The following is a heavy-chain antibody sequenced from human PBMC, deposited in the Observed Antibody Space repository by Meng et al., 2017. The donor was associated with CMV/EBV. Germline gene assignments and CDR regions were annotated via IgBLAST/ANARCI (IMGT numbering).Heavy chain of an antibody. J-gene: IGHJ4*02. CDR1: WCSLSTSGVG. CDR3: AHSQRGYSGPVDFDY. CDR2: IYWDDDK. Sequence: HISLMDSCPTPVKPTQPLTLTCTLSWCSLSTSGVGVGWIRQPPGKALEWLALIYWDDDKRYSPSLKSRLTITKDTSKNQVVLTMTNMDPVDTATYYCAHSQRGYSGPVDFDYWGQGTLVTVSS. D-gene: IGHD5-12*01. V-gene: IGHV2-5*02.